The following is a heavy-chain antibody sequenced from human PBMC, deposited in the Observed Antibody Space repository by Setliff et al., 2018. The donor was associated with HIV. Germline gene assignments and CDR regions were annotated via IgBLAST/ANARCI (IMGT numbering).Heavy chain of an antibody. J-gene: IGHJ6*02. CDR2: IYFSGST. CDR3: ARDWAAPYYYGMDV. Sequence: SETLSLTCTVSGDSVTSDSYYWSWIRQPAGKTLEWIGRIYFSGSTNYNPSLKSRVTISIDTSKNQLSLKLSSVTAADTDVYYCARDWAAPYYYGMDVWGPGTTVTVSS. V-gene: IGHV4-61*02. D-gene: IGHD3-16*01. CDR1: GDSVTSDSYY.